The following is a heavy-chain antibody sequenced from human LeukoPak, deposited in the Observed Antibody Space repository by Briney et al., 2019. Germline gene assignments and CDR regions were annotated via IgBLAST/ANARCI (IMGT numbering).Heavy chain of an antibody. CDR3: ARGARDYYAYNFDY. V-gene: IGHV4-59*01. CDR2: IYYSGST. J-gene: IGHJ4*02. CDR1: GGSISNYY. D-gene: IGHD3-10*01. Sequence: SETLSLTCTVSGGSISNYYWSWIRQPPGKGLEWIGYIYYSGSTNYNPSLKSRVTISVDTSKNQFSLKLSSVTAADTAVYYCARGARDYYAYNFDYWGQGTLVTVSS.